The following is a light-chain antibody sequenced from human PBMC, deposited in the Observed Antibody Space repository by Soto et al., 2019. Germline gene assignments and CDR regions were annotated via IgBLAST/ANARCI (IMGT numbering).Light chain of an antibody. CDR3: LQRINWPLT. CDR1: QSISSR. Sequence: EIVFTQAPATLSLSPGERATLSCRASQSISSRLAWYQQIPGQAPRLLIYGASNRATGIPAGFSGRGSGTDFTLTISSLEPEDFAVYYCLQRINWPLTFGGGTKVEIK. CDR2: GAS. V-gene: IGKV3-11*01. J-gene: IGKJ4*01.